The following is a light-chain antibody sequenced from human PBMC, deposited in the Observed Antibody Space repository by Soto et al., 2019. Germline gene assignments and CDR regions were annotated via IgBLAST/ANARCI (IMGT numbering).Light chain of an antibody. CDR2: DVS. CDR3: SSYTSRSTRYA. V-gene: IGLV2-14*01. J-gene: IGLJ1*01. Sequence: QSDLTQPASVYGAPGRASTISYTGTSSEVDGYNYVSWYQQHPGKAPKLMIYDVSNRPSGVSSRFSGSKSGNTASLTISGLQAEDGADYYCSSYTSRSTRYAFGTGTKVTVL. CDR1: SSEVDGYNY.